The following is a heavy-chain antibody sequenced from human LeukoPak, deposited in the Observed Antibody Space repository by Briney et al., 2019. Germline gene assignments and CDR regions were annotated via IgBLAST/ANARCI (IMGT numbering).Heavy chain of an antibody. J-gene: IGHJ5*02. V-gene: IGHV4-39*07. CDR2: IYYSGST. CDR1: GGSISSSSYY. D-gene: IGHD2-2*01. CDR3: ARDRGGIVVVPAATGWFDP. Sequence: PSETLSLTCTVSGGSISSSSYYWGWIRQPPGKGLEWIGSIYYSGSTYYNPSLKSRVTISADTSKNQFSLKLSSVTAADTAVYYCARDRGGIVVVPAATGWFDPWGQGTLVTVSS.